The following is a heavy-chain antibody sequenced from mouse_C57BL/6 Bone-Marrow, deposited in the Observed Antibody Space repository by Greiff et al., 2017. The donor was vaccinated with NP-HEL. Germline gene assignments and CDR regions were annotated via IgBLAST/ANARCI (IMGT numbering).Heavy chain of an antibody. J-gene: IGHJ4*01. CDR3: AREDYYGYYAMDY. V-gene: IGHV1-18*01. CDR2: INPNNGGT. D-gene: IGHD1-1*01. CDR1: GYTFTDYN. Sequence: VQLQQSGPELVKPGASVKIPCKASGYTFTDYNMDWVKQSHGKSLEWIGDINPNNGGTIYNQKFKGKATLTVDKSSSTAYMELRSLTSEDTAVYYCAREDYYGYYAMDYWGQGTSVTVSS.